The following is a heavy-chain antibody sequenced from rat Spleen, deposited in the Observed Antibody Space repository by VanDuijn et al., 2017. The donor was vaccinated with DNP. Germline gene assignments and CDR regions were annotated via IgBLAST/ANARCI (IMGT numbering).Heavy chain of an antibody. CDR2: INSAGST. V-gene: IGHV3-3*01. D-gene: IGHD1-6*01. Sequence: EVQLQESGPGLVKPSQSLSLTCSVTGYSITGDYWGWIRKFPGNKLEWMGYINSAGSTNYNPSLKGRISITSDTSKNQFFLQVNSVTTEDTATYYCARGDILRSFDYWGQGVMVTVSS. CDR1: GYSITGDY. CDR3: ARGDILRSFDY. J-gene: IGHJ2*01.